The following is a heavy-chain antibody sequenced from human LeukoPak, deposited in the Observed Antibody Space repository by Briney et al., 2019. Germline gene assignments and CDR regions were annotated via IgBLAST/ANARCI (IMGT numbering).Heavy chain of an antibody. CDR3: AKGRYYDSSALRQGDFDY. CDR1: GFTFDDYA. V-gene: IGHV3-9*01. J-gene: IGHJ4*02. D-gene: IGHD3-22*01. Sequence: GRSLRLSCAASGFTFDDYAMHWVRQAPGKGLEWVSGISWNSGSIGYADSVKGRFTISRDNAKNSLYLQMYSLRAEDTALYYCAKGRYYDSSALRQGDFDYWGQGTLVTVSS. CDR2: ISWNSGSI.